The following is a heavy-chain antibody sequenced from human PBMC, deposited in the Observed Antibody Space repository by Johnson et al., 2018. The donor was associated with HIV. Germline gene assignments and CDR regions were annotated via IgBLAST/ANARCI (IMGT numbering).Heavy chain of an antibody. D-gene: IGHD6-19*01. CDR1: GFTVSSNY. Sequence: VQLVESGGGLVQPGRSLRLSCAVSGFTVSSNYMSWVRQAPGKGLEWVSVIYSGCSIYADSVKGRFTISRDNTKNSLYLEMNSLRAEDTAVYYCARERGYSSVLWKLSEAAFDIWGQGTMVTVAS. J-gene: IGHJ3*02. CDR3: ARERGYSSVLWKLSEAAFDI. V-gene: IGHV3-66*01. CDR2: IYSGCSI.